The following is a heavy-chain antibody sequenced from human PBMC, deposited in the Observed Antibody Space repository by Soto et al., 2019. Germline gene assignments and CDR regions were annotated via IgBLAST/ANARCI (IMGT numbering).Heavy chain of an antibody. Sequence: QVQLVQSGAEVKKPGSSVKVSYKASGGTFSSYTISWVRQAPGQGLEWMGRIIPILGIANYAQKFQGRVTITADKSTSTAYMELSSLRSEDTAVYYCAREEYYYGSGACFDYWGQGTLVTVSS. J-gene: IGHJ4*01. CDR1: GGTFSSYT. CDR2: IIPILGIA. V-gene: IGHV1-69*08. CDR3: AREEYYYGSGACFDY. D-gene: IGHD3-10*01.